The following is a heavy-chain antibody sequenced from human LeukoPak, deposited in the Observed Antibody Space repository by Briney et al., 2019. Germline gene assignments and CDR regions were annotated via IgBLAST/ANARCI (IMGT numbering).Heavy chain of an antibody. CDR2: IQFDGNTK. D-gene: IGHD6-13*01. J-gene: IGHJ4*02. CDR3: AKTGQQQRSRAYFDY. Sequence: GGSLRLSCAASGFAFSTYGMHWVRQAPGKGLEWVTFIQFDGNTKYYADSVRGRFTISRDNSKNTLYLQMSSLRAEDTAVYYCAKTGQQQRSRAYFDYWGQGTLVTVSS. CDR1: GFAFSTYG. V-gene: IGHV3-30*02.